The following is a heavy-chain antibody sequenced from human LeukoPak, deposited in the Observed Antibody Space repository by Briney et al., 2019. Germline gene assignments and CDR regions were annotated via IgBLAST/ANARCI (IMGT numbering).Heavy chain of an antibody. CDR1: GGSISTYS. Sequence: PSETLSLTCTISGGSISTYSWNWIRQPPGQGLEWIGYIYYSGSTKYNSSLESRVTISVDTSKNQFSLKLNSVTAADTAFYYCARRQQTGGDDWLANWFDPWGQGTLVTVSS. CDR3: ARRQQTGGDDWLANWFDP. J-gene: IGHJ5*02. V-gene: IGHV4-59*08. CDR2: IYYSGST. D-gene: IGHD2-21*01.